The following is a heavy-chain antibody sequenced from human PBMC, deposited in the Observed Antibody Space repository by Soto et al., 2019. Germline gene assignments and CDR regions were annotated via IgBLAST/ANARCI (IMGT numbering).Heavy chain of an antibody. J-gene: IGHJ6*02. CDR1: GFTFSSYA. CDR3: ARDLGAYSSSGRYYYGMDV. D-gene: IGHD6-13*01. V-gene: IGHV3-30-3*01. Sequence: QVQLVESGGGVVQPGRSLRLSCAASGFTFSSYAMHWVRQAPGKGLEWVAVISYDGSNTYYADSVKGRFTISRDNSKNTLYLQMNSLRDEDTAVYYCARDLGAYSSSGRYYYGMDVWGQGTTVTVSS. CDR2: ISYDGSNT.